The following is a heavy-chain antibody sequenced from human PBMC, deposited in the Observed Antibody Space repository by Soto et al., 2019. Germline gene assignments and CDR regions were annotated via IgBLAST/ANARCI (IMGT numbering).Heavy chain of an antibody. CDR2: ISAHNGNT. D-gene: IGHD1-1*01. V-gene: IGHV1-18*01. CDR3: ARGRYGDY. J-gene: IGHJ4*02. Sequence: QVHLVQSGAEVKKPGASVKVSCKGSGYGFTTYGITWVRQAPGQGLEWMAWISAHNGNTNDAQKVQGRVTVSRDTSTSTAYMEPRSLRYADTAGYYCARGRYGDYWGQGALVTVSS. CDR1: GYGFTTYG.